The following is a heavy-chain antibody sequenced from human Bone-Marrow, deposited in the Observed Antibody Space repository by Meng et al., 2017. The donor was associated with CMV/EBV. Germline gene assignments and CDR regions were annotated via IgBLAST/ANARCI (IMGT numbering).Heavy chain of an antibody. D-gene: IGHD3-3*01. CDR1: GYTLTSYV. CDR2: ISAYNCNT. J-gene: IGHJ6*02. V-gene: IGHV1-18*01. CDR3: ARDLYDFWSGYWWYYYGMDV. Sequence: ASVTVSCQASGYTLTSYVISWVRQAPGQGLEWMGWISAYNCNTNYAQKLHGRVTMTTDTSTSTAYMELRSLRSDDTAVYYCARDLYDFWSGYWWYYYGMDVWGQGTTVTVSS.